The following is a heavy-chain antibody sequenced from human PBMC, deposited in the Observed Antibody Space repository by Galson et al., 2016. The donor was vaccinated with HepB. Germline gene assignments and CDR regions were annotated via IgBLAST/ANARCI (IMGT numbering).Heavy chain of an antibody. CDR2: IYWDDDK. V-gene: IGHV2-5*02. J-gene: IGHJ5*02. D-gene: IGHD3-10*01. Sequence: PALVKPTQTLTLTCTFSGFSLTTDGVGVGWIRQPPGEALEWLALIYWDDDKRYSPSLKRRLTITKDTSKNQVVLTMTNMDPVDTATYYCAHSTYGSGSYLGVDGFDPWGQGTLVTVSS. CDR3: AHSTYGSGSYLGVDGFDP. CDR1: GFSLTTDGVG.